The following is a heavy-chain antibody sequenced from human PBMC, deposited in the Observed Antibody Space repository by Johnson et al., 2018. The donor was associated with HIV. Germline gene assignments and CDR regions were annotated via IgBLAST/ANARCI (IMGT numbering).Heavy chain of an antibody. CDR1: GFTFSSSG. Sequence: QVQLVESGGGVVQPGGSLRLSCVASGFTFSSSGMHWVRQAPGKGLAWVAFIRYDGSKRYYADSVKGRFSISRDNSKNTLYLQMNSLRAEDTAVYYCALGGSWYAFDIWGQGTMVTVSS. CDR3: ALGGSWYAFDI. CDR2: IRYDGSKR. D-gene: IGHD2-15*01. V-gene: IGHV3-30*02. J-gene: IGHJ3*02.